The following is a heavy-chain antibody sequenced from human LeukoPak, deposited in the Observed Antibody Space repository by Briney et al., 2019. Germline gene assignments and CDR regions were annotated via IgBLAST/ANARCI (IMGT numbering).Heavy chain of an antibody. Sequence: ASVKVSCKASGYTFTGYYMHWVRQAPGQGLEWMGRINPNSGGTNYEQKFQGRVTRTRDTSISTAYMELSRLRSDDTAVYYCARGLAAAQADDAFDIWGQGTMVTVSP. CDR2: INPNSGGT. CDR3: ARGLAAAQADDAFDI. D-gene: IGHD6-13*01. CDR1: GYTFTGYY. V-gene: IGHV1-2*06. J-gene: IGHJ3*02.